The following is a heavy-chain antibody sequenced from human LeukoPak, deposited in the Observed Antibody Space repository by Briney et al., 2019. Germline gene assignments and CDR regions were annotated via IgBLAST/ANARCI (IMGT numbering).Heavy chain of an antibody. CDR3: ARHSSRRGYGSGSYNFDY. Sequence: SETLSLTCTVSGGSISSSSYYWGWIRQPPGKGLEWIGSIYYSGSNYSNPSVQSRVTIDVDTSKNQFSLKLSSVTAADTAVYYCARHSSRRGYGSGSYNFDYWGQGTLVTVSS. CDR2: IYYSGSN. J-gene: IGHJ4*02. D-gene: IGHD3-10*01. CDR1: GGSISSSSYY. V-gene: IGHV4-39*01.